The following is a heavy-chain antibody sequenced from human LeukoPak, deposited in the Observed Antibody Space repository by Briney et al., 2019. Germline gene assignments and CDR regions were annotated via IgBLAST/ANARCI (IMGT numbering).Heavy chain of an antibody. V-gene: IGHV3-21*01. CDR2: ISSSSSYI. J-gene: IGHJ4*02. CDR1: GFTFSNYD. CDR3: ARDFAFVATILYYFDY. D-gene: IGHD5-12*01. Sequence: PGGSLRPSCAASGFTFSNYDMNWVRQTPGKGLEWVSSISSSSSYIYYADSVKGRFTISRDNAKNSLYLQMNSLRAEDTAVYYCARDFAFVATILYYFDYWGQGTLVTVSS.